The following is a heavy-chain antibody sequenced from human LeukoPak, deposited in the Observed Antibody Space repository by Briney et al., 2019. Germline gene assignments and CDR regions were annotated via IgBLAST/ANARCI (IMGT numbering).Heavy chain of an antibody. J-gene: IGHJ6*03. Sequence: EASVKVSCKASGGTFSSYAISWVRQAPGQGLEWMGRIIPIFGTANYAQKFQGRVTITTDESTSTAYMELSSLRSEDTAVYYCARRALGNYMDVWGKGTTVTVSS. V-gene: IGHV1-69*05. CDR3: ARRALGNYMDV. CDR1: GGTFSSYA. CDR2: IIPIFGTA.